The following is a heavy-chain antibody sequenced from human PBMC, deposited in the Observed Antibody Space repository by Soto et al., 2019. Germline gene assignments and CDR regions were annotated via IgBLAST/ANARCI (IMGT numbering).Heavy chain of an antibody. CDR1: GAVISSYY. D-gene: IGHD2-15*01. J-gene: IGHJ4*02. V-gene: IGHV4-59*01. CDR2: LYYTGST. CDR3: ARGLLMSPNPYLDY. Sequence: TSETLSLTCTVSGAVISSYYWYWIRQSPGKGLQWIGCLYYTGSTTYNPSLKSRVTISVDTSKNQFSLNLSSVTAVDTAVYYCARGLLMSPNPYLDYWGQGALVT.